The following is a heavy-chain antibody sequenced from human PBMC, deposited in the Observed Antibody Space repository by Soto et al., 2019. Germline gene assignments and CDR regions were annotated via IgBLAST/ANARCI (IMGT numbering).Heavy chain of an antibody. Sequence: EEQLVESGGGLVQPGGSLRLSCAASGLTFSSYWMHWVRQAPGKGLVWVSRIKRDGSDTSYAGSVKGRFTISRDNAKSILYLQMNSLRAEVTAVYYCARDDGTGTYYTPSWGQGTLVTVSS. D-gene: IGHD3-10*01. CDR2: IKRDGSDT. J-gene: IGHJ5*02. V-gene: IGHV3-74*01. CDR3: ARDDGTGTYYTPS. CDR1: GLTFSSYW.